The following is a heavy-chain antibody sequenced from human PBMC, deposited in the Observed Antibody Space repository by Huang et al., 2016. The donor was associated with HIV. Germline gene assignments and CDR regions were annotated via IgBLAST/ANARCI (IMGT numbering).Heavy chain of an antibody. CDR2: RSYDGRRK. V-gene: IGHV3-30*18. CDR3: AKDGRGSGTYYDYFEY. CDR1: GFTFNKFD. D-gene: IGHD1-26*01. J-gene: IGHJ4*02. Sequence: QVQLVESGGGVVQPGRSLRHSCAAFGFTFNKFDMHWVRQAPGKGLEWVSIRSYDGRRKYQADSVKGRFTISRDNSKNTVYLQMNSLRVEDTAVYYCAKDGRGSGTYYDYFEYWGQGTLVTVSS.